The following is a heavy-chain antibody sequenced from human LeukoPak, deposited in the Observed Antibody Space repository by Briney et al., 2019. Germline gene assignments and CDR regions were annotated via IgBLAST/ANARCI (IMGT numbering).Heavy chain of an antibody. CDR2: INPNSGGT. D-gene: IGHD3-22*01. CDR3: ARTSAYYYDSSGYSDHDAFDI. J-gene: IGHJ3*02. Sequence: ASVKVSCTASGYTFTGYYMHWVRQAPGQGLEWMGWINPNSGGTNYALKFQGWVTMTRDTSISTAYMELSRLRSDDTAVYYCARTSAYYYDSSGYSDHDAFDIWGQGTMVTVSS. CDR1: GYTFTGYY. V-gene: IGHV1-2*04.